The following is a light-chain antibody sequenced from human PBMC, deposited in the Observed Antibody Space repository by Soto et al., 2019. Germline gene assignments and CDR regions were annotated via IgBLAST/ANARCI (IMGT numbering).Light chain of an antibody. Sequence: EIVLTQSPAALALSPWERATHSCRASQSINRHLAWYRQKPGQAPRLLIYAASTRATGIPARFSGSGSGTEFTLSISSLQSEDFAVYYCQQYNNWPRTFGQGTKVDIK. V-gene: IGKV3-15*01. CDR3: QQYNNWPRT. CDR2: AAS. J-gene: IGKJ1*01. CDR1: QSINRH.